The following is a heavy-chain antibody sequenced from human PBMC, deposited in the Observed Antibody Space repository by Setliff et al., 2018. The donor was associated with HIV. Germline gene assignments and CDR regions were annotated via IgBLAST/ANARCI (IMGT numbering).Heavy chain of an antibody. CDR2: IYPSTSA. CDR1: GGSIGGYS. D-gene: IGHD3-22*01. J-gene: IGHJ4*02. V-gene: IGHV4-4*09. Sequence: SETLSLTCSVSGGSIGGYSWGWIRQSPGKGLEWIGYIYPSTSANYNPSLKSRVRILLDTSKNQFSLKLSSVTAADTAVYYCARKDDSSGYYFDYWAREPWSPSPQ. CDR3: ARKDDSSGYYFDY.